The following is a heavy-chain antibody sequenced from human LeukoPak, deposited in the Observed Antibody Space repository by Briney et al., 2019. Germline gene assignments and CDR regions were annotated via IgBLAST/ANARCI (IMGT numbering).Heavy chain of an antibody. V-gene: IGHV3-23*01. CDR3: AKSSYYDSSGYYNEYYFDY. Sequence: PGGSLRLSCAASGFTFSSFAMSWVRQTPGKGLEWVSSVSGSGGSTYYADSVKGRFTISRDNSKNTLYLQTNSLRAEDTAVYYCAKSSYYDSSGYYNEYYFDYWGQGALVTVSS. D-gene: IGHD3-22*01. CDR2: VSGSGGST. CDR1: GFTFSSFA. J-gene: IGHJ4*02.